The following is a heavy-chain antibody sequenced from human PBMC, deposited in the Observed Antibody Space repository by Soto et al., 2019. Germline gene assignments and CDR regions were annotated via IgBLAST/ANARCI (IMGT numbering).Heavy chain of an antibody. J-gene: IGHJ3*02. D-gene: IGHD3-9*01. Sequence: GGSLRLSCAASGFTFSNARMSRVRQAPGKGLEWVGRIKSKTDGGTTDYAAPVKGRFTISRDDSKNTLDLQMNSLKTEDTAVYYCTTEQEDFDWSSDIWGQGTMVSCSS. CDR2: IKSKTDGGTT. V-gene: IGHV3-15*01. CDR1: GFTFSNAR. CDR3: TTEQEDFDWSSDI.